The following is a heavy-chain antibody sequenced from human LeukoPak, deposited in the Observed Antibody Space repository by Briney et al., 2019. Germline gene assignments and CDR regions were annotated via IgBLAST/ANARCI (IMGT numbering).Heavy chain of an antibody. CDR2: IHYIGGT. Sequence: SETLSLTCTVSGASIRSYYWSWIRQPPGKGPEWIGYIHYIGGTNYNPSLKSRVTVSVDTSKNQFSLEVSSVTAADTAVYYCARHPMMDSGNYYFDYWGQGTLATVSS. D-gene: IGHD1-26*01. V-gene: IGHV4-59*08. J-gene: IGHJ4*02. CDR1: GASIRSYY. CDR3: ARHPMMDSGNYYFDY.